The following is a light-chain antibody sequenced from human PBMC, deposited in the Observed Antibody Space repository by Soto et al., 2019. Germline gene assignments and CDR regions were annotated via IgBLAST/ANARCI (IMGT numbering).Light chain of an antibody. Sequence: EIVLTQSPGNLSLSPGERATLSCRASQSVSNNYLAWYQQQPGQAPRLLIYGASNRATGIPDRFSGSGSGTDFTLTISRLEPEDFAVYYCQQYGSSGTFGQGTKVDIK. CDR1: QSVSNNY. V-gene: IGKV3-20*01. CDR3: QQYGSSGT. CDR2: GAS. J-gene: IGKJ1*01.